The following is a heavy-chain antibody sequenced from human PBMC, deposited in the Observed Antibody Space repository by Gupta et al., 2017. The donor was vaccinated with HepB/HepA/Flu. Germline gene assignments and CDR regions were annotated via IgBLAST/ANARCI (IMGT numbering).Heavy chain of an antibody. Sequence: VHSGSEVKKPGSSVKVSCKTSGGTFKSFVISWVRQAPGQGLEWMGVIIPYFYTAEYPQKFQGRVTITADESTATAYMELSGLPSEDTAVYYCASRAGDEACHQNSSKDDWGKGTTVTVSS. D-gene: IGHD4-17*01. CDR1: GGTFKSFV. CDR2: IIPYFYTA. J-gene: IGHJ6*04. CDR3: ASRAGDEACHQNSSKDD. V-gene: IGHV1-69*01.